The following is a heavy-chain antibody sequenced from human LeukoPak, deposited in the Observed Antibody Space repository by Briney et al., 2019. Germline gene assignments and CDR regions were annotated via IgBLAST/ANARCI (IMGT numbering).Heavy chain of an antibody. J-gene: IGHJ4*02. D-gene: IGHD6-6*01. Sequence: GGSLRLSCAASGFTFSSFGMHWVRQAPGKGLEWVAFVRYDGSNKYYADSVKGRFTISRDNSEKKVYLQMNSLRAEDTAVYYCAKGGSSSFYSDYWGQGTLVTVSS. CDR1: GFTFSSFG. V-gene: IGHV3-30*02. CDR2: VRYDGSNK. CDR3: AKGGSSSFYSDY.